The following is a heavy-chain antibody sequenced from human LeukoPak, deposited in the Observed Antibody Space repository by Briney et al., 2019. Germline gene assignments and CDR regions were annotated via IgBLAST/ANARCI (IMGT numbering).Heavy chain of an antibody. CDR1: GFTFNSYA. J-gene: IGHJ4*02. CDR3: AKSDYYDSSGYYKYYFDY. CDR2: ISGSGGST. V-gene: IGHV3-23*01. D-gene: IGHD3-22*01. Sequence: GGSLTLSCAASGFTFNSYAMSWVRQAPGKGLEWVSAISGSGGSTYYADSEKGRFTISRDKSKNTPYPQMNSLRAEDTAVYYCAKSDYYDSSGYYKYYFDYWGQGTLVTVSS.